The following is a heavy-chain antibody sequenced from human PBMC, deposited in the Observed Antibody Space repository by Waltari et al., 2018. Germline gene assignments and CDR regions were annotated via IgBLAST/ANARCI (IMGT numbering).Heavy chain of an antibody. J-gene: IGHJ4*02. V-gene: IGHV3-11*06. Sequence: QVQLVESGGGLVRPGGSLRLSCAASGFTFTDHYMSWIRQAPGKGREWVSFISSNSRYTNDADSVKGRFVISRDNTKNSLYLQMNSLRADDTAVYYCARGRDDYNPQPFDYWGPGTLVTVSP. CDR3: ARGRDDYNPQPFDY. CDR2: ISSNSRYT. D-gene: IGHD4-4*01. CDR1: GFTFTDHY.